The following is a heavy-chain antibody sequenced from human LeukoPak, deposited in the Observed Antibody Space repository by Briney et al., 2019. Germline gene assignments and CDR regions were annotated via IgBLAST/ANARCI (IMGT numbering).Heavy chain of an antibody. CDR1: GFIFSSYR. J-gene: IGHJ4*02. Sequence: GGSLRLSCAASGFIFSSYRMNWVRQAPGKGLEWVSSISSSSSYIYYADSLKGRVTISRDNAKNSLYLQMNSLRAEDTAVYYCAREVYGDYGNFDYWGRGTLVIVSS. CDR2: ISSSSSYI. CDR3: AREVYGDYGNFDY. V-gene: IGHV3-21*01. D-gene: IGHD4-17*01.